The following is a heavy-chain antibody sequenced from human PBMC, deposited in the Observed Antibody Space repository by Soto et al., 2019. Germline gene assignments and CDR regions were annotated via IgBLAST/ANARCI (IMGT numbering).Heavy chain of an antibody. J-gene: IGHJ6*02. V-gene: IGHV4-31*03. CDR3: ARDPSWLTPPTNYYYYGMDV. CDR2: IYYSGST. CDR1: GGSISSGGCY. Sequence: SETLSLTCTVSGGSISSGGCYWSWIRQHPGKGLEWIGYIYYSGSTYYNPSLKSRVTISVDTSKNQFSLKLSSVTAADTAVYYCARDPSWLTPPTNYYYYGMDVWGQGTTVTVSS. D-gene: IGHD5-18*01.